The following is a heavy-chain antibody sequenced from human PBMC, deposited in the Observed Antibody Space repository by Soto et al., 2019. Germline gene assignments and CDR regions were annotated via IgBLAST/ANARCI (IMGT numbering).Heavy chain of an antibody. CDR2: INHSGST. CDR1: GGSFSGYY. CDR3: ARYALYCSSTSCYAERFRGFDY. V-gene: IGHV4-34*01. Sequence: QVQLQQWGAGLLKPSETLSLTCAVYGGSFSGYYWSWIRQPPGKGLEWIGEINHSGSTNDNPSLKSRVTLSVDTSKNQFSLKLSSVTAADTAVYYCARYALYCSSTSCYAERFRGFDYWGQGTLVTVSS. J-gene: IGHJ4*02. D-gene: IGHD2-2*01.